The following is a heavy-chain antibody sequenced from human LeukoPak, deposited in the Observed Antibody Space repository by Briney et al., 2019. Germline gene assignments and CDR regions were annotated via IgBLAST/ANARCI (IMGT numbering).Heavy chain of an antibody. CDR3: AREEHDYVWGSYRYYYYYGIDV. CDR1: GFTFSSYG. CDR2: ISFDGSNE. Sequence: GRSLRLSCAATGFTFSSYGMHWVRQSPCRGLEWLSFISFDGSNEFYADSLKGRFTISRDNSKDTLYLQMNSLRAEDTALYYCAREEHDYVWGSYRYYYYYGIDVWGQGTTVTVSS. J-gene: IGHJ6*02. V-gene: IGHV3-30*03. D-gene: IGHD3-16*02.